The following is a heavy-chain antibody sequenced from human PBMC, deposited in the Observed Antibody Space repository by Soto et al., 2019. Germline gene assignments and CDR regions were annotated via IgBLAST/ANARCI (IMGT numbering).Heavy chain of an antibody. D-gene: IGHD6-19*01. V-gene: IGHV4-59*01. Sequence: PSETLSLTCAVSGGSISSYYWSWIRQSPGKGLEWIGDIYYSGSTSYNPSLKSRGTISVDTSKKQLSLRLRSVTAADTAVYYCARGSLSGWYDYWGQGTLVTVSS. CDR2: IYYSGST. CDR3: ARGSLSGWYDY. J-gene: IGHJ4*02. CDR1: GGSISSYY.